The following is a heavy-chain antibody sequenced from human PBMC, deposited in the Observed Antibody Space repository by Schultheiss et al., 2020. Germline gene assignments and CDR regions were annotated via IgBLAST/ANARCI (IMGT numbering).Heavy chain of an antibody. D-gene: IGHD3-10*01. CDR1: GASISGYY. J-gene: IGHJ3*02. Sequence: SETLALTCTVSGASISGYYWSWIRQPPGKGLEWIGYIYYSRSTNYNPSLKSRVTMSVDTSKNQFSLKLSSVTAADTAVYYCARSRSSGSSYAAFDIWGQGTMVTVSS. CDR2: IYYSRST. V-gene: IGHV4-59*08. CDR3: ARSRSSGSSYAAFDI.